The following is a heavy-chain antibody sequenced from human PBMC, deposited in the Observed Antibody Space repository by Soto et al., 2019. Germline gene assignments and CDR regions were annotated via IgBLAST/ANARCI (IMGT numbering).Heavy chain of an antibody. Sequence: DVQLVESGGGLVQPGGSLRLSCAVSGFTVSSDYMSWVRQTPAKGLEWVSAIYSGGETYYADSVMGRFTMSRDNSRNTLYPKMNSQRAEDTDVYYYARENTGWPDALVRWGQGTVVTVSS. J-gene: IGHJ3*02. CDR2: IYSGGET. CDR3: ARENTGWPDALVR. V-gene: IGHV3-66*01. D-gene: IGHD6-19*01. CDR1: GFTVSSDY.